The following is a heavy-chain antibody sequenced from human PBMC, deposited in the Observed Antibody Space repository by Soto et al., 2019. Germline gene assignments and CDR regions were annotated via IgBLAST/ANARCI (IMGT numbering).Heavy chain of an antibody. CDR3: ARGVAPYYFDY. J-gene: IGHJ4*02. V-gene: IGHV1-3*01. D-gene: IGHD2-15*01. CDR1: GYTFTSYA. Sequence: GASMKVSCKASGYTFTSYAISWVRQAPGQGLEWMGWINAGNGNTKYSQKFQGRVTITRDTSASTACMELSSLRSEDTAVYYCARGVAPYYFDYWGQGTLVTVSS. CDR2: INAGNGNT.